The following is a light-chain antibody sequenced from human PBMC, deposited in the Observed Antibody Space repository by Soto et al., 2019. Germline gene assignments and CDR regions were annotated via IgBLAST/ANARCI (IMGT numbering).Light chain of an antibody. CDR1: SFNIGFNY. CDR2: SND. V-gene: IGLV1-47*02. J-gene: IGLJ1*01. CDR3: AAWDDSLSGGV. Sequence: QSVLTQPPSASGTPGQTVTISCSGSSFNIGFNYVYWYQQLPGMAPKLLIHSNDERPSGVPDRFSGSKSGTSASLAISGLRSEDEAHYYCAAWDDSLSGGVFGTGTKVTVL.